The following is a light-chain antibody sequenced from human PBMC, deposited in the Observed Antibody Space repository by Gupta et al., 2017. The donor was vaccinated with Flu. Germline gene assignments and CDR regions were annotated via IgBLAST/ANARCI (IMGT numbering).Light chain of an antibody. V-gene: IGKV1-5*03. Sequence: DIQMTQSPSTLSASAGGRVTITCRASQRISSWLAWYQQKPGKAPKLLIYKASSLESGVPSRFSGSGSGTEFTLTISSLQPDDFATYYCQQYNSYSPTFGQGTKVEIK. CDR3: QQYNSYSPT. CDR2: KAS. J-gene: IGKJ1*01. CDR1: QRISSW.